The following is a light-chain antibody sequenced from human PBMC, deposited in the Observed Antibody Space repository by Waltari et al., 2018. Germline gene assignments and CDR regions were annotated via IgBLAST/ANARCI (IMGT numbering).Light chain of an antibody. V-gene: IGLV3-1*01. CDR2: QDN. CDR3: QAWDRNTYVV. J-gene: IGLJ2*01. CDR1: NLEDNS. Sequence: SYELTQPPSVSVSPGQTARITCSGDNLEDNSASWYQQKPGQSPILVIYQDNRRPSGITERFSGSTSGNTATLTISGTQAMDEADYYCQAWDRNTYVVFGGGTKLTVL.